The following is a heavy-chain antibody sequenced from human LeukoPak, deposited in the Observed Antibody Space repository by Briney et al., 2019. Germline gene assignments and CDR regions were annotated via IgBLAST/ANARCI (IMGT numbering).Heavy chain of an antibody. CDR3: AKDDAWLQYGD. D-gene: IGHD5-24*01. CDR2: IGTAGDT. CDR1: GFTFSSYD. V-gene: IGHV3-13*01. J-gene: IGHJ4*02. Sequence: GGSLRLSCAASGFTFSSYDMHWVRQATGKGLEWVSAIGTAGDTYYPGSVKGRFTISRENAKGTVSLQMNSLRPEDTAVYYCAKDDAWLQYGDWGRGTLVTVSS.